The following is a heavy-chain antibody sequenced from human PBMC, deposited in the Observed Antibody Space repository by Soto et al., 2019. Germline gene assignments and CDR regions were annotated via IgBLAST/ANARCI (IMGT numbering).Heavy chain of an antibody. V-gene: IGHV3-23*01. J-gene: IGHJ5*02. CDR1: GFTFSSYA. CDR2: ISGSGGST. D-gene: IGHD3-10*01. CDR3: AKDMVRGDITNLSQSDP. Sequence: EVQLLESGGGLVQPGGSLRLSCAASGFTFSSYAMSWVRQAPGKGLEWVSAISGSGGSTYYADSVKGRFTISRDNSKNTLYLQMNSLRADDTAVYYCAKDMVRGDITNLSQSDPWGQGTLVTVSS.